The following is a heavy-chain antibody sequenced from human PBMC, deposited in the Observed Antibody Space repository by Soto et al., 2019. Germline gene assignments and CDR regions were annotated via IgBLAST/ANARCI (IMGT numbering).Heavy chain of an antibody. D-gene: IGHD1-1*01. J-gene: IGHJ6*02. CDR2: IIPIFNTT. V-gene: IGHV1-69*13. CDR3: ARGIVTGTTSNYYYYGMDV. CDR1: GGTFLSYG. Sequence: ASVKFSCKASGGTFLSYGITWVRQAPGQGLEWMGGIIPIFNTTNYAQKFQGRITLTADESARTAYMELNSLRSEDTAVYYCARGIVTGTTSNYYYYGMDVWGQGTTVTVSS.